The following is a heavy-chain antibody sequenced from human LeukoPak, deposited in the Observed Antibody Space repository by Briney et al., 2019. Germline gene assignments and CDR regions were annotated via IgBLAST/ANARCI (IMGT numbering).Heavy chain of an antibody. J-gene: IGHJ4*02. Sequence: ASVNVSCKPSVYTLNDYGIDRLRQAPAAPLEWMGWISGYHVHTKHAQKFQGRVTRNTDTCTGTAQMVLGGVRSDDTGLCHCVLIDLTEGFDNWGQGTLVTVSS. CDR3: VLIDLTEGFDN. CDR1: VYTLNDYG. D-gene: IGHD3-16*01. CDR2: ISGYHVHT. V-gene: IGHV1-18*01.